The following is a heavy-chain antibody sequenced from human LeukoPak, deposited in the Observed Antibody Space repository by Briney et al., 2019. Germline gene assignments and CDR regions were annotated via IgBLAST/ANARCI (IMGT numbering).Heavy chain of an antibody. CDR2: IYYSGST. J-gene: IGHJ6*03. CDR3: ASCSGWGLYYYYYMDV. D-gene: IGHD6-19*01. Sequence: PSETLSLTCTVSGGSISSSSYYWGWIRQPPGKGLEWIGSIYYSGSTYYNPSLKSRVTISVDTSKNQFSLKLSSVTAADTAVYHCASCSGWGLYYYYYMDVWGKGTTVTVSS. V-gene: IGHV4-39*07. CDR1: GGSISSSSYY.